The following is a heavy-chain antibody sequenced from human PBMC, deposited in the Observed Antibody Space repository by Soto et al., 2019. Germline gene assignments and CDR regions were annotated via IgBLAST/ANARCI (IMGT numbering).Heavy chain of an antibody. V-gene: IGHV4-59*01. D-gene: IGHD2-21*01. Sequence: SETLSLTCTVSGNPINGYYWSWIRQPPGKGLEWIGYIYDSGNTNYNPSLKSRVTISVDTSRNQFSLKLTSVTAADTAVYYCARDGGASDYIWFDLWGQGTLVTVSS. CDR3: ARDGGASDYIWFDL. CDR2: IYDSGNT. J-gene: IGHJ5*02. CDR1: GNPINGYY.